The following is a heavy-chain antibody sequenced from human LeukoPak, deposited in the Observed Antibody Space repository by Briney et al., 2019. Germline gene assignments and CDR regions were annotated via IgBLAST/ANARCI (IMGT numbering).Heavy chain of an antibody. Sequence: SETLSLTCTVSDTPITSYYWTWLRQPPGKGLEWIGFVFYTGSTNYNPSLKSRVTFSLDTSNSQFSLKLTSVTPADTAVYYCARARGGYGDYANWFDPWGPGTLVVVSS. D-gene: IGHD4-17*01. V-gene: IGHV4-59*01. CDR2: VFYTGST. CDR1: DTPITSYY. CDR3: ARARGGYGDYANWFDP. J-gene: IGHJ5*02.